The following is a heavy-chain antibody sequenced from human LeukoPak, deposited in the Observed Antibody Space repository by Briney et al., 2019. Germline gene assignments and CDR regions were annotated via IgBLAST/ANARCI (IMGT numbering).Heavy chain of an antibody. CDR3: AKRNDYGDYGANDAFDI. D-gene: IGHD4-17*01. J-gene: IGHJ3*02. V-gene: IGHV3-30*18. CDR2: ISYDGSNK. Sequence: GGSLRLSCAASGFTFSSYDMHWVRQAPGKGLEWVAGISYDGSNKDYADSVKGRFTISRDNSENTLYLQMNSLRVEDTAVYYCAKRNDYGDYGANDAFDIWGQGTMVTVSS. CDR1: GFTFSSYD.